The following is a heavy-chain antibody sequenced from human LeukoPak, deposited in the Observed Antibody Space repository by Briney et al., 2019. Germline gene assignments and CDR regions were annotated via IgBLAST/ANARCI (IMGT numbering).Heavy chain of an antibody. D-gene: IGHD2-2*01. Sequence: SVKVSCKASGGTFSSYAISWVRQAPGQGLEWMGRIIPILGIANYAQKFQGRVTITADKSTSTAYMELSSLRSEDTAVYYCARDPGSGSRVPAAASDYWGQGTLVTVSS. V-gene: IGHV1-69*04. CDR3: ARDPGSGSRVPAAASDY. J-gene: IGHJ4*02. CDR1: GGTFSSYA. CDR2: IIPILGIA.